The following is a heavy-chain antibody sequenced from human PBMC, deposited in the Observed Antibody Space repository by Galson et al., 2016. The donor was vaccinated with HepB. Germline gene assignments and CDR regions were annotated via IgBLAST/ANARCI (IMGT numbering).Heavy chain of an antibody. CDR2: IIPFFGTA. CDR3: EVDTAMLTVREVGNY. CDR1: GGTFSSSA. Sequence: SVKVSCKASGGTFSSSAISWVRQAPGQGLEWMGGIIPFFGTAKYAQKFQGRVTITADESTSTAYMELSSLRSEDTAVYYCEVDTAMLTVREVGNYWGQGTLVTVSS. J-gene: IGHJ4*02. V-gene: IGHV1-69*13. D-gene: IGHD5-18*01.